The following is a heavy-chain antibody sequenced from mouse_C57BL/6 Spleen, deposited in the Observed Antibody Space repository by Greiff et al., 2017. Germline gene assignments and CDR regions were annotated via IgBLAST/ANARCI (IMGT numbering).Heavy chain of an antibody. V-gene: IGHV2-9*01. J-gene: IGHJ3*01. CDR3: ARRGDYDGAWFAY. Sequence: VQLQQSGAGLVAPSQTLSITCTASGFSLTSYGVDWVRQPPGKGLEWLGVIWGGGSTNYNSALMSRLSISRDNSKSQVFFKMNSRQTDDTAMYYCARRGDYDGAWFAYWGQGTLVTVSA. D-gene: IGHD2-4*01. CDR1: GFSLTSYG. CDR2: IWGGGST.